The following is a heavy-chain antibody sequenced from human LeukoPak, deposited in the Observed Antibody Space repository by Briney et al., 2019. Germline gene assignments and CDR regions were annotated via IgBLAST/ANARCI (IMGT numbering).Heavy chain of an antibody. CDR3: APSSSDYFDY. D-gene: IGHD6-13*01. Sequence: ASVKVSCKASGDTFTGYYMQWLRQAPGQGLEWMGWINPKSGGTNYAQKFQGRVTMTRDTSISTAYMELSRLTSDDTAVYYCAPSSSDYFDYWGQATLVTVSS. J-gene: IGHJ4*02. CDR2: INPKSGGT. CDR1: GDTFTGYY. V-gene: IGHV1-2*02.